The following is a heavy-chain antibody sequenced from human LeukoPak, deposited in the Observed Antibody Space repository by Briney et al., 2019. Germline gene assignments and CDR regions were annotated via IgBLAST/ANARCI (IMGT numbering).Heavy chain of an antibody. CDR1: GFTFSTFA. Sequence: SGGSLRLSCEASGFTFSTFAMIWVRQPPGKGLEWDSSILPSGGEIHYADSVRGRFTISRDNSKSTLSLQMNSLRAEDTAIYYCATYRQVLLPFESWGQGTLVTVSS. CDR2: ILPSGGEI. CDR3: ATYRQVLLPFES. D-gene: IGHD2-8*02. J-gene: IGHJ4*02. V-gene: IGHV3-23*01.